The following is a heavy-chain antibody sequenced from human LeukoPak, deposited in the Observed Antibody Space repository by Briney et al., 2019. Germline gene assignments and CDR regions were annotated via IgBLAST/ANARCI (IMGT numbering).Heavy chain of an antibody. CDR2: IWYDGSKN. D-gene: IGHD2-2*02. V-gene: IGHV3-33*01. CDR3: ARAPYTTGRSFYFDS. J-gene: IGHJ4*02. Sequence: GRSLRLSCAASGFTFRNYGKHWVRQAPGKGLEWVANIWYDGSKNYYADSVKGRFTISRDNFNNMLYLQMNSLRAEDTALYYCARAPYTTGRSFYFDSWRQGTLVTVSS. CDR1: GFTFRNYG.